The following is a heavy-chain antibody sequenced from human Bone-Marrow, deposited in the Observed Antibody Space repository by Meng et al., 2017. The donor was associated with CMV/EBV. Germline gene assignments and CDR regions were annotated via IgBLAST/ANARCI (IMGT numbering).Heavy chain of an antibody. V-gene: IGHV1-2*02. D-gene: IGHD5-24*01. Sequence: ASVKVSCKASGYTFTGYYMHWVRQVPGQGLEWMGWINPNSGGTNYAQKFQGRVTMTRDTSISTAYMELSRLRSDDTAVYYCATSPGWLQPTRFDYWGQGTLVNVSS. J-gene: IGHJ4*02. CDR3: ATSPGWLQPTRFDY. CDR2: INPNSGGT. CDR1: GYTFTGYY.